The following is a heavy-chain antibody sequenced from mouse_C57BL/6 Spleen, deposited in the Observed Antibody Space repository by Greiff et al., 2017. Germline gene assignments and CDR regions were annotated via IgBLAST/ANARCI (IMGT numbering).Heavy chain of an antibody. CDR3: ARQEEDSYWYFDV. V-gene: IGHV1-64*01. J-gene: IGHJ1*03. CDR1: GYTFTSYW. CDR2: IHPNSGST. D-gene: IGHD3-3*01. Sequence: VQLQQSGAELVKPGASVKLSCTASGYTFTSYWMHWVKQRPGQGLEWIGMIHPNSGSTNYNEKFKGKATLTVDKSSSTAYMQLSSLTSEDSAVYYCARQEEDSYWYFDVWGTGTTVTVSS.